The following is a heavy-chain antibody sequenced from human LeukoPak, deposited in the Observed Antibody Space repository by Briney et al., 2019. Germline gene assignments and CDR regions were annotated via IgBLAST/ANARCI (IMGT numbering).Heavy chain of an antibody. D-gene: IGHD3-16*02. CDR3: ARAGYTISSYRFDY. Sequence: SETLSLNCSVSGGSINSYWWSWIRQPAGKGLEFIGRIYTTGRTNYNPSLKSRVSMSVDTSKNKFSLELRSVTAADTAVYFCARAGYTISSYRFDYWGQGALVTASS. V-gene: IGHV4-4*07. CDR1: GGSINSYW. CDR2: IYTTGRT. J-gene: IGHJ4*02.